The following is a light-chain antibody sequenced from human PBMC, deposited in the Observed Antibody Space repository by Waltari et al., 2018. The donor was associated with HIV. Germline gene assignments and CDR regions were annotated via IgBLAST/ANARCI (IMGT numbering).Light chain of an antibody. CDR3: QQSYSTPFT. V-gene: IGKV1-39*01. Sequence: DIQMTQSPSSLSASVGDRVTITCRASQSIDTYLNWYQQKPGKAPKLLMYSASSLQSGGPSRFSGSGSGTDFTLTISSLQPEDCATYYCQQSYSTPFTFGLGTRLEIK. CDR2: SAS. J-gene: IGKJ2*01. CDR1: QSIDTY.